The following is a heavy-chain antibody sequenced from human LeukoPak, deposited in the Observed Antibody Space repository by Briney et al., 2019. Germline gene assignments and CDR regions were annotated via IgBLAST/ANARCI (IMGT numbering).Heavy chain of an antibody. CDR3: AREELGYCSSTSCTFDY. D-gene: IGHD2-2*01. Sequence: ASVKVSCKASGYTFTSYYMHWVRQAPGQGLEWMGIINPSGGSTSYAQKLQGRVTMARDMSTSTVYMELSSLRSEDTAVYYCAREELGYCSSTSCTFDYWGQGTLVTVSS. J-gene: IGHJ4*02. V-gene: IGHV1-46*01. CDR2: INPSGGST. CDR1: GYTFTSYY.